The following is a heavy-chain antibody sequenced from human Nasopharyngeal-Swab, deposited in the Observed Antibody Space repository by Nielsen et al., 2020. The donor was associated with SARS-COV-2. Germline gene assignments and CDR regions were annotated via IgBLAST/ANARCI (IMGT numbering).Heavy chain of an antibody. Sequence: SGPTLVKPTQILTLTCTFSGFSLSTSGMFVNWIRQPPGKALEWLALIHWGDDNYYSTSLKTKLTIFKDSSKDEVVLTITNMDPVDTATYYCARSGDCSGGRCNNAFDIWGQGTMVTVSS. CDR1: GFSLSTSGMF. D-gene: IGHD2-15*01. V-gene: IGHV2-70*01. J-gene: IGHJ3*02. CDR3: ARSGDCSGGRCNNAFDI. CDR2: IHWGDDN.